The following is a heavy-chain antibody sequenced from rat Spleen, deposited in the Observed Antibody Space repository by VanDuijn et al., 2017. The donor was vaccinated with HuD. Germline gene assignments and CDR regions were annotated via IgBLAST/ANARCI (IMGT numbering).Heavy chain of an antibody. CDR2: ISYGDISGHSGT. J-gene: IGHJ2*01. CDR1: GFTFSDYY. D-gene: IGHD1-10*01. Sequence: EVQLVESGGGLVQPGRSLKLSCAASGFTFSDYYMAWVRQAPTTGLEWVATISYGDISGHSGTYYRDSVKGRFTISRDNAKNTLYLQMNSLRSEVTATYYCTRPPYNNHVDYWGQGVMVTVSS. CDR3: TRPPYNNHVDY. V-gene: IGHV5-22*01.